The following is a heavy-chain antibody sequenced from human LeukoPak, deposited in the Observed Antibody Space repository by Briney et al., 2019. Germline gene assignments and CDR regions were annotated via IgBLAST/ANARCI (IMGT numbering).Heavy chain of an antibody. CDR2: ISYDGSNK. V-gene: IGHV3-30-3*01. CDR3: AKGGVVPAAMNY. CDR1: GFTFSSYA. D-gene: IGHD2-2*01. Sequence: GGSLRLSCAASGFTFSSYAMHRVRQAPGKGLEWVAVISYDGSNKYYADSVKGRFTISRDNSKNTLYLQMNSLRAEDTAVYYCAKGGVVPAAMNYWGQGTLVTVSS. J-gene: IGHJ4*02.